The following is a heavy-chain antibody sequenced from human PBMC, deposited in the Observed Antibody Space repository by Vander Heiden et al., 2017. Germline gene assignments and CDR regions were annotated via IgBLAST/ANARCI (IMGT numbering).Heavy chain of an antibody. CDR3: AHRREEDCSSTSCYAGFWELGVAPFDY. Sequence: QITLKESGPTLVKPTQTLTLTCTFSGFSLSTSGVGVGWIRQPPGKALEWLALIYWDDDKRYSPSLKSRLTITKDTSKNQVVLTMTNMDPVDTATYYCAHRREEDCSSTSCYAGFWELGVAPFDYWGQGTLVTVSS. CDR1: GFSLSTSGVG. CDR2: IYWDDDK. J-gene: IGHJ4*02. V-gene: IGHV2-5*02. D-gene: IGHD2-2*01.